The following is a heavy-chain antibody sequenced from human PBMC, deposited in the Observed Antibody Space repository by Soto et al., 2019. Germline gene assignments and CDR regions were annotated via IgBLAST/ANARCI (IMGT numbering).Heavy chain of an antibody. Sequence: PSETLSLTCTVSGDSIIRGDHYWSWIRQPPGKGLEWIGYIYYTGSTYYNPSLKSRLSISVDTSKNQFSLNLTSVNVADTAVYYCARGGGEYDYWGQGTLVTVSS. J-gene: IGHJ4*02. CDR1: GDSIIRGDHY. D-gene: IGHD4-17*01. CDR3: ARGGGEYDY. V-gene: IGHV4-30-4*08. CDR2: IYYTGST.